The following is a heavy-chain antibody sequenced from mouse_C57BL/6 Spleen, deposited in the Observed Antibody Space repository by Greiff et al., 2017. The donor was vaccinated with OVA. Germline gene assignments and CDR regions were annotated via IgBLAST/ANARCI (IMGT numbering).Heavy chain of an antibody. CDR2: IYPGDGDT. CDR1: GYAFSSYW. J-gene: IGHJ1*03. Sequence: LVESGAELVKPGASVKISCKASGYAFSSYWMNWVKQRPGKGLEWIGQIYPGDGDTNYNGKFKGKATLTADKSSSTAYMQLSSLTSEDSAVYFCARGTGTWYFDVWGTGTTVTVSS. V-gene: IGHV1-80*01. D-gene: IGHD4-1*01. CDR3: ARGTGTWYFDV.